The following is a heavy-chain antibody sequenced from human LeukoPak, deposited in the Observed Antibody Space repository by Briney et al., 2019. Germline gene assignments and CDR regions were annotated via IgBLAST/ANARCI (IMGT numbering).Heavy chain of an antibody. Sequence: GESLKITCKASGYSFTSYWIGWVRQMPGKGLEWMGIIDPSDSETRYTPSFQGQVTISADKSLSTAYLQWNSLKASDTAMYYCARQTAMGRSGDYWGQGTLLTVFS. D-gene: IGHD5-18*01. CDR1: GYSFTSYW. CDR3: ARQTAMGRSGDY. J-gene: IGHJ4*02. V-gene: IGHV5-51*01. CDR2: IDPSDSET.